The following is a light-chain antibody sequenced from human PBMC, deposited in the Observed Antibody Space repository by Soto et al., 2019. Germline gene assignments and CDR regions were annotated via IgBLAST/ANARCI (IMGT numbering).Light chain of an antibody. CDR1: QDIRNH. CDR3: QKYNTAPLIS. V-gene: IGKV1-27*01. CDR2: GAS. Sequence: DMQMTQSPSSLSASVGDTVTITCRASQDIRNHLAWYQQKPGKVPKVLIYGASALQSGVPSRFSGSGSGTQFTLTISSLQPEDVATYYCQKYNTAPLISFGQGTRLEI. J-gene: IGKJ5*01.